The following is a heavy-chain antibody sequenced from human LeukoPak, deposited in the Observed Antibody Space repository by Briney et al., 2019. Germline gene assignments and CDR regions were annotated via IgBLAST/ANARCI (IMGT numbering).Heavy chain of an antibody. CDR1: GGSISSGGYY. CDR2: IYHSGST. D-gene: IGHD2-2*01. V-gene: IGHV4-30-2*01. CDR3: ARGKQLLRMTAEYFQH. Sequence: SETLSLTCTVSGGSISSGGYYWSWIRQPPGKGLEWIGYIYHSGSTYYNPSLKSRVTISVDRSKNQFSLKLSSVTAADTAVYYCARGKQLLRMTAEYFQHWGQGTLVTVSS. J-gene: IGHJ1*01.